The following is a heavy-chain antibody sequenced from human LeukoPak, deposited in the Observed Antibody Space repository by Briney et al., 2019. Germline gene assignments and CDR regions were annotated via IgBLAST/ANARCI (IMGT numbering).Heavy chain of an antibody. D-gene: IGHD3-10*01. Sequence: GGSLRLSCAASGFTFSSYSMNWVRQAPGKGLEWVSPISSSSSYIYYADSVKGRFTISRDNAKNSLYLQMNILRAEDTAVYYCARDRPSYYGSGSYYPFDYWGQGTLVTVSS. CDR2: ISSSSSYI. J-gene: IGHJ4*02. V-gene: IGHV3-21*01. CDR1: GFTFSSYS. CDR3: ARDRPSYYGSGSYYPFDY.